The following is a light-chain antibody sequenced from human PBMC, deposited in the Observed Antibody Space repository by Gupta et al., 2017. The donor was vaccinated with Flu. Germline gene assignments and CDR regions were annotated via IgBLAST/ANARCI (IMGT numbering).Light chain of an antibody. CDR2: ANN. J-gene: IGLJ3*02. Sequence: QSVLTQPPSVSWAPGQRVPISCTGTSSNIGAGYDVHCYQQLPGTAPNLLIYANNNRPTGVPGRVYASRSGTSAAMAISGLQAEEEADYYCQCQDSRRGGAWVFGGGTKLTVL. CDR1: SSNIGAGYD. V-gene: IGLV1-40*01. CDR3: QCQDSRRGGAWV.